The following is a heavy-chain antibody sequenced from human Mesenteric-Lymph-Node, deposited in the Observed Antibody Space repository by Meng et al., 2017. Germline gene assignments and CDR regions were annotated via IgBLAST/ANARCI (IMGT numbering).Heavy chain of an antibody. V-gene: IGHV5-51*01. CDR1: GYSFTSYW. CDR2: IYPGDSDT. J-gene: IGHJ6*02. Sequence: KVSCKGSGYSFTSYWIVRVRQMPGTRLEWMGIIYPGDSDTRYSPSFQGQVTIQADKSISTAYLQWSSLKASDTAMYYCARHNEAYSGYESLRDIVVVTAAYGMDVWGQGTTVTVSS. CDR3: ARHNEAYSGYESLRDIVVVTAAYGMDV. D-gene: IGHD2-21*02.